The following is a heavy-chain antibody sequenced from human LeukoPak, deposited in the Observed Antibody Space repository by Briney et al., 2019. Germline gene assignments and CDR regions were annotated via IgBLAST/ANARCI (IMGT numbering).Heavy chain of an antibody. CDR3: ARGSTSWDS. V-gene: IGHV3-7*01. Sequence: GGSLRLSCAASGFTFSRSWMSWIRQAPGKGLEWVANILQDGTEKNYVDSVRGRLTISRDNAKNSLYLQMNSLRAEDTAVYYCARGSTSWDSWGQVTLVTVSS. CDR1: GFTFSRSW. CDR2: ILQDGTEK. D-gene: IGHD2-2*01. J-gene: IGHJ4*02.